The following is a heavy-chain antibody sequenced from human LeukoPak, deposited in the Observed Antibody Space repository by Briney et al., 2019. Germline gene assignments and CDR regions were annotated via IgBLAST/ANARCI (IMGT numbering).Heavy chain of an antibody. Sequence: ASVKVSCKASGYTFTGYYMHWVRQAPGQGLEWMGYIYPNSGATKYAQKFQGRVTMTSDTSISTAYMELSGLGSDDTAVHYCGTLLSNGPFDYWGQGSLVTVSS. CDR2: IYPNSGAT. J-gene: IGHJ4*02. V-gene: IGHV1-2*02. CDR1: GYTFTGYY. CDR3: GTLLSNGPFDY.